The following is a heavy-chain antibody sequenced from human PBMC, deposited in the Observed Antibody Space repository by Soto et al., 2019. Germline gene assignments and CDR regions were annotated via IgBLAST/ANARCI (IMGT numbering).Heavy chain of an antibody. CDR3: VRGVDTLCCGGDCYNL. Sequence: QVQLVQSGAEVKKPGSSVKVSCKASGGTFSSYTISWVRQAPGQGLEWMGRIIPILGIANYAQKFQGRVTITADKSKSTDYKELSSLRSEDTAVYYCVRGVDTLCCGGDCYNLWRQGTLVTVSS. V-gene: IGHV1-69*02. CDR2: IIPILGIA. J-gene: IGHJ1*01. D-gene: IGHD2-21*02. CDR1: GGTFSSYT.